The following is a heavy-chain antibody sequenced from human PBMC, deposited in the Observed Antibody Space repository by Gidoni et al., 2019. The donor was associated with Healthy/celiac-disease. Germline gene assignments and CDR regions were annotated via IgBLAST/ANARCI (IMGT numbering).Heavy chain of an antibody. CDR1: GGSISSSSYY. Sequence: QLQLQESGPGLVKPSETLSLTCTVSGGSISSSSYYWGWIRQPPGKGLEWIGSIYYSGSTYYNPSLKSRVTISVDTSKNQFSLKLSSVTAADTAVYYCARVVQLWLGYFDLWGRGTLVTVSS. J-gene: IGHJ2*01. CDR2: IYYSGST. V-gene: IGHV4-39*01. D-gene: IGHD5-18*01. CDR3: ARVVQLWLGYFDL.